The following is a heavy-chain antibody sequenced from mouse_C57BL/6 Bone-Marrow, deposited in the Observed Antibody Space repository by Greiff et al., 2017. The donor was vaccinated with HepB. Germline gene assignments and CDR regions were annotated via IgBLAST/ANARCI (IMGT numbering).Heavy chain of an antibody. CDR2: ITHSGET. V-gene: IGHV12-3*01. CDR1: GFPITSGYY. D-gene: IGHD1-1*01. Sequence: VKLQESGPGLVKPSQSLFLTCSITGFPITSGYYWIWIRQSPGKPLEWMGYITHSGETFYNPSLQSPISITRETSKTQFFLQLNSVTTEDTAMYYCAVDRWGYGSLNYWGQGTTLTVSS. J-gene: IGHJ2*01. CDR3: AVDRWGYGSLNY.